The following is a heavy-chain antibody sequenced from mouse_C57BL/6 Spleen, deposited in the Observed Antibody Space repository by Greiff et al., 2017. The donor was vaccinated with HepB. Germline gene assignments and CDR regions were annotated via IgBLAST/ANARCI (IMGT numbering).Heavy chain of an antibody. J-gene: IGHJ3*01. D-gene: IGHD2-1*01. CDR2: ISDGGSYT. CDR3: ARDPLYGNPGGFAY. V-gene: IGHV5-4*01. Sequence: DVHLVESGGGLVKPGGSLKLSCAASGFTFSSYAMSWVRQTPEKRLEWVATISDGGSYTYYPDNVKGRFTISRDNAKNNLYLQMSHLKSEDTAMYYCARDPLYGNPGGFAYWGQGTLVTVSA. CDR1: GFTFSSYA.